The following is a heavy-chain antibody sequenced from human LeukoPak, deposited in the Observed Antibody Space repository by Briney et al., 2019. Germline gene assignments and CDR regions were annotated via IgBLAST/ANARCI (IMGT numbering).Heavy chain of an antibody. J-gene: IGHJ6*03. D-gene: IGHD3-16*01. V-gene: IGHV4-59*12. CDR3: ARDQSYYEFGGVVYYMDV. Sequence: PSETLSLTCTVSGGSISSYYWSWIRQPPGKGLEWIGYIYYSGSTNYNPSLKSRVTMSVDTSKNQFSLKLSSVTAADTAVYYCARDQSYYEFGGVVYYMDVWGKGTTVTISS. CDR2: IYYSGST. CDR1: GGSISSYY.